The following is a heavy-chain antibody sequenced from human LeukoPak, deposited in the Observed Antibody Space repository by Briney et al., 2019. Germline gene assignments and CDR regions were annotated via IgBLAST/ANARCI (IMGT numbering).Heavy chain of an antibody. J-gene: IGHJ6*02. CDR1: GFTFSSYS. V-gene: IGHV3-21*01. D-gene: IGHD4-17*01. CDR3: ARDVTTHYYYGMDV. CDR2: ISSSSSYI. Sequence: GGSLRLSCAASGFTFSSYSMNWVRQAPGKGLECVSSISSSSSYIYYADSVKGRFTISRDNAKNSLYLQMNSLRAEDTAVYYCARDVTTHYYYGMDVWGQGTTVIVSS.